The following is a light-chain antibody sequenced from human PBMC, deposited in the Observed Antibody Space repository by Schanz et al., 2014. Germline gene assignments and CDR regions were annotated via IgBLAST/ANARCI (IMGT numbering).Light chain of an antibody. CDR2: EVS. V-gene: IGLV2-14*01. J-gene: IGLJ2*01. CDR1: SSDVGAYDY. Sequence: QSALTQPASVSGSPGQSITIFCTGTSSDVGAYDYVSWYQQHPGKAPKLIIFEVSNRPSGVSNRFSGSKSGNTASLTISGLQAEDEADYYCNSYTTSSTLVFGGGTKLTVL. CDR3: NSYTTSSTLV.